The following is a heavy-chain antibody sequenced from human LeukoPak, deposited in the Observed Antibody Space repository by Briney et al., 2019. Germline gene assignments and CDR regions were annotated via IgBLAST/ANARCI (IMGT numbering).Heavy chain of an antibody. CDR2: IYHSGST. CDR3: ASGKRGSGWYKLDY. CDR1: GGSISSSNW. V-gene: IGHV4-4*02. Sequence: SSETLSLTCAVSGGSISSSNWWSWVRQPPGKGLEWIGEIYHSGSTNYNPSLKSRVTISVDKSKNQFSLKLSSVTAADTAVYYCASGKRGSGWYKLDYWGQGTLVTVSS. J-gene: IGHJ4*02. D-gene: IGHD6-19*01.